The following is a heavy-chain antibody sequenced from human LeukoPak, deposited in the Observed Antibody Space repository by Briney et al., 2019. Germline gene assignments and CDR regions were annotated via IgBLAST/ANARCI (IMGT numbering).Heavy chain of an antibody. V-gene: IGHV3-23*01. CDR1: GFTFSSYA. Sequence: GGSLRLSCAASGFTFSSYAMSWVRQAPGKGLEWVSAISGSGGSTYYADSVKGRFTISRDNSKNTLYLQMNSLRAEDTAVYYCAKDPGDRVGSYWGYYFDYWGQGTLVTVSS. CDR3: AKDPGDRVGSYWGYYFDY. D-gene: IGHD1-26*01. J-gene: IGHJ4*02. CDR2: ISGSGGST.